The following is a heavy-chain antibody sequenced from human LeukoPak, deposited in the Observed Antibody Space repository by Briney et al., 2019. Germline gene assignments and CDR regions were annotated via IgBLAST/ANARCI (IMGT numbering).Heavy chain of an antibody. CDR1: GGTFSSYA. D-gene: IGHD3-22*01. CDR2: IISIFGTA. J-gene: IGHJ4*02. V-gene: IGHV1-69*13. CDR3: ARGPAPDSSGYQHYFDY. Sequence: ASVKVSCKASGGTFSSYAISWVRQAPGQGLEWMGGIISIFGTANYAQKFQGRVTITADESTSTAYMELSSLRSEDTAVYYCARGPAPDSSGYQHYFDYWGQGTLVTVSS.